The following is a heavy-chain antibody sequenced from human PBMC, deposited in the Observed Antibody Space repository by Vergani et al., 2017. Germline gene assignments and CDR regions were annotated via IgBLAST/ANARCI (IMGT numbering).Heavy chain of an antibody. CDR2: ISDSGDIV. J-gene: IGHJ4*01. D-gene: IGHD4-23*01. CDR3: ARATAVVRGEIDY. CDR1: GFTFSDYY. V-gene: IGHV3-11*01. Sequence: QVQLVESGGGLVKPGGSLRLSCAASGFTFSDYYMGWIRQAPGKGLEWVSYISDSGDIVYYADSVRGRFTISRDNAKNSLFLQMKSLRDEDAAIYYCARATAVVRGEIDYWGHGTLVTVAS.